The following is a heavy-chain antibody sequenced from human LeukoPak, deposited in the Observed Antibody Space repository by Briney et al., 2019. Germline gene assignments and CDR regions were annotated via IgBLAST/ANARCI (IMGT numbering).Heavy chain of an antibody. Sequence: SETLSLTCTVSGYSISSGYYWGWIRQPPGKGLEWIGSIYHSGSTYYNPSLKSRVTISVDTSMTQLSLKLSSMTAADTAVYYCARAGGWSPYNWFDPWGQGTLVTVS. V-gene: IGHV4-38-2*02. J-gene: IGHJ5*02. CDR2: IYHSGST. CDR3: ARAGGWSPYNWFDP. D-gene: IGHD6-19*01. CDR1: GYSISSGYY.